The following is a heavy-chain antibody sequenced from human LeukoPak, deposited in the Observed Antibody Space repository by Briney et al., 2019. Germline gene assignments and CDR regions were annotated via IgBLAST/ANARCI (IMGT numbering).Heavy chain of an antibody. CDR1: GGSISSSSYY. J-gene: IGHJ4*02. D-gene: IGHD2-2*01. Sequence: KSSETLSLTCTVSGGSISSSSYYWGWIRQPPGKGLEWIGSIYYSGSTYYNPSLKSRVTVSLEMSKNQFSLRLTSVTAADTAVYYCTRGQPSFDYWGQGILVIVSS. CDR3: TRGQPSFDY. V-gene: IGHV4-39*07. CDR2: IYYSGST.